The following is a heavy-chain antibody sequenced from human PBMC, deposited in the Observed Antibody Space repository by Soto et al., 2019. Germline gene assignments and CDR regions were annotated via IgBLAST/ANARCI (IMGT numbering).Heavy chain of an antibody. CDR1: GFIVSSNY. J-gene: IGHJ4*02. CDR3: AGPANTAITY. CDR2: IYSGGNT. D-gene: IGHD5-18*01. Sequence: EVQLVESGGGLVQPGGSLRLSCAASGFIVSSNYMSWVRQAPGKGLEWVSVIYSGGNTYYADSVQGRFSISRDNSKNTLYLHMNSLRAEDTAVYYCAGPANTAITYWGQGTLVTISS. V-gene: IGHV3-66*01.